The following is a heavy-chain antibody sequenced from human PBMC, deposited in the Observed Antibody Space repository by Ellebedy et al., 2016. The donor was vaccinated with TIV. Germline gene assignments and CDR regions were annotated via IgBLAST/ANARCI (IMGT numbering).Heavy chain of an antibody. V-gene: IGHV3-74*01. CDR2: LFSFETDT. CDR3: ARGSWACSGSMDV. D-gene: IGHD6-19*01. J-gene: IGHJ6*02. Sequence: GGSLRLSCVASGFTLNNYWMHWVRQAPGKGLEWVSRLFSFETDTNYAESVKGRFTISSDNAKNTLYLQMNSLRAEDTAVYYCARGSWACSGSMDVWGQGTTVTVSS. CDR1: GFTLNNYW.